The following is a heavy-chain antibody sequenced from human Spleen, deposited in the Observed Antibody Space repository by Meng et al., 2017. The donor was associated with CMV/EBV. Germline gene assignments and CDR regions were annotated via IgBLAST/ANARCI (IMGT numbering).Heavy chain of an antibody. CDR3: ARDQGGANYPYYYYCVDV. V-gene: IGHV3-30-3*01. Sequence: GESLKISCVASGFTFGSYAIHWVRQAPGKGLEWVAVVSYDGSNKYFADSVKGRFTISRDNSKNTLYLQMKSLRVEDTAVYYCARDQGGANYPYYYYCVDVWGQGTTVTVSS. J-gene: IGHJ6*02. CDR1: GFTFGSYA. CDR2: VSYDGSNK. D-gene: IGHD1-7*01.